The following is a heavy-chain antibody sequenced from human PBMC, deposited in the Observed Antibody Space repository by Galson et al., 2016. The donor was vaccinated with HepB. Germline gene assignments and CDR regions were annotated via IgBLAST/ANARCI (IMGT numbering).Heavy chain of an antibody. CDR1: GFTFRHHA. Sequence: SLRLSCAASGFTFRHHAMLWVRQAPGKTLEYVSGIYSNGDSTYYADSVKGSFHISRDNSKNTLYLQMSSLRVEDTAVYYCVKGGSSSVYYYYGMDVWGQGTTVLVSS. CDR3: VKGGSSSVYYYYGMDV. J-gene: IGHJ6*02. V-gene: IGHV3-64D*08. CDR2: IYSNGDST. D-gene: IGHD6-13*01.